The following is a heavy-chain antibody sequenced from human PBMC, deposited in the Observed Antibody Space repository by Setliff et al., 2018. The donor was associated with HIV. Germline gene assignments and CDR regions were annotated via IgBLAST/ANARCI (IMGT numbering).Heavy chain of an antibody. D-gene: IGHD5-18*01. V-gene: IGHV3-7*01. J-gene: IGHJ4*02. CDR3: ARDWVDTAMADDY. CDR1: GFTISDYW. Sequence: PGGSLRLSCAGSGFTISDYWMSWVRQAPGKGLEWVANIKQDGRERYNVDSVKGRFTISRDNAKNSLYLQMNSLRAEDTAVYYCARDWVDTAMADDYWGQGTLVTVSS. CDR2: IKQDGRER.